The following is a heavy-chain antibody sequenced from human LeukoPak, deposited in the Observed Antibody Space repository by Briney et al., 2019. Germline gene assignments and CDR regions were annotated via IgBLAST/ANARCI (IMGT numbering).Heavy chain of an antibody. J-gene: IGHJ4*02. Sequence: KTSETLSLTCAVYGGSFSGYYWSWIRQPPGKGLEWIGEINHSGSTNYNPSLKSRVTISVDTSKNQFSLKLSSVTAADTAVYYCARVYYDFWSGYPISGFDYWGQGTLVTVSS. V-gene: IGHV4-34*01. CDR1: GGSFSGYY. CDR3: ARVYYDFWSGYPISGFDY. D-gene: IGHD3-3*01. CDR2: INHSGST.